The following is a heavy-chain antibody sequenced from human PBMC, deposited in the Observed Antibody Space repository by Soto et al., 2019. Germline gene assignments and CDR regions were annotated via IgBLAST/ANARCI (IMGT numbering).Heavy chain of an antibody. CDR1: GFTFSSYW. V-gene: IGHV3-7*05. Sequence: GGSLRLSCAASGFTFSSYWMSWVRQAPGKGLEWVANIKQDGSEKYYVDSVKGRFTISRDNAKNSLYLQMNSLRAEDTAVYYCARDRSPGVPIGPAFGMDVWGQGTTVTVSS. D-gene: IGHD2-2*01. J-gene: IGHJ6*02. CDR3: ARDRSPGVPIGPAFGMDV. CDR2: IKQDGSEK.